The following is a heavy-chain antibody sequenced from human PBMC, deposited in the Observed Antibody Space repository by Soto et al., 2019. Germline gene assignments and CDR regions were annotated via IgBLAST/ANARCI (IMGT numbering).Heavy chain of an antibody. V-gene: IGHV4-34*01. CDR3: ASSSSYYYYGMDV. Sequence: PSETLSLTCAVYGGSFSGYYWSWIRQPPGKGLEWIGEINHSGSTNYNPSLKSRVTISVDTSKNQFSLKLSSVTAADTAVYYCASSSSYYYYGMDVWGQGTTVTVS. CDR2: INHSGST. D-gene: IGHD6-13*01. J-gene: IGHJ6*02. CDR1: GGSFSGYY.